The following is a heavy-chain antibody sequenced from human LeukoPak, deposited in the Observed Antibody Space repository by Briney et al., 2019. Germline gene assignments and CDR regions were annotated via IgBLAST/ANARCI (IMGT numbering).Heavy chain of an antibody. V-gene: IGHV4-59*01. CDR1: GGSISSYY. D-gene: IGHD6-13*01. CDR3: ARAIIAAAGTRWFDL. Sequence: SETLSLTCTVSGGSISSYYWSWIRQPPGKGLEWIGYIYYSGSTNYNPSLKSRVTISVDTSKNQFSLKLSSVTAADTAVYYCARAIIAAAGTRWFDLWGQGTLVTVSS. J-gene: IGHJ5*02. CDR2: IYYSGST.